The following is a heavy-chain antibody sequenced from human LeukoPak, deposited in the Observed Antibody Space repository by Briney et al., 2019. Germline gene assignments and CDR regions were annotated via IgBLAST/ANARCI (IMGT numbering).Heavy chain of an antibody. CDR3: VKAYYYDSSGHYSPSLDY. CDR1: GVTFSSYA. J-gene: IGHJ4*02. Sequence: GGSLRLSCSASGVTFSSYAMSWVRQAPGKGLEWVSAINARGDSIYYAGSVKGRFTVSRDSSKNTLYLQMNSLGGEDTAVYYCVKAYYYDSSGHYSPSLDYWGQGTLVTVSS. CDR2: INARGDSI. D-gene: IGHD3-22*01. V-gene: IGHV3-23*01.